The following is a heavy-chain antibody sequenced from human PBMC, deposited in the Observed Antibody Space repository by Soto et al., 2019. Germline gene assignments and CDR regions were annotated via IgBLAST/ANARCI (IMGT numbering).Heavy chain of an antibody. CDR3: STDQEYSSGWLLFDY. CDR2: INPNSGGT. CDR1: GYTFTSYY. V-gene: IGHV1-2*02. J-gene: IGHJ4*02. D-gene: IGHD6-19*01. Sequence: ASVKVSCKASGYTFTSYYMHWVRQAPGLGLEWMGRINPNSGGTSYAQKFQGRVTMTRDTSISTAYMELSRLRSDDTAVYYCSTDQEYSSGWLLFDYWGQGTLVTVSS.